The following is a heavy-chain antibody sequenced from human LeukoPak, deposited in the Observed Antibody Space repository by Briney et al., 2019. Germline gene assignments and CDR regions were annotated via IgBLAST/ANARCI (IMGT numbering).Heavy chain of an antibody. CDR3: AREGDYGDSDDYYYYGMDV. V-gene: IGHV1-18*01. CDR1: GYTFTSYG. J-gene: IGHJ6*02. Sequence: GASVKVSCKASGYTFTSYGISWVRQAPGQGLEWMGWISAYNGNTNYAQELQGRVTMTTDTSTSTAYMELRSLRSDDTAVYYCAREGDYGDSDDYYYYGMDVWGQGTTVTVSS. D-gene: IGHD4-17*01. CDR2: ISAYNGNT.